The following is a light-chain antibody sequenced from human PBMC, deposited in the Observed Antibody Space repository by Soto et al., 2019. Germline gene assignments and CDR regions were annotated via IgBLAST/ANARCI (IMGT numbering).Light chain of an antibody. CDR3: QTWGTGIRV. CDR1: SGHSSYA. J-gene: IGLJ2*01. V-gene: IGLV4-69*01. Sequence: QSVLTQSPSASASLGASVKLTCTLSSGHSSYAIAWHQQQPEKGPRYLMKLNSDGSHSKGDGIPDRFSGSSSGAERYLTIPSLQSEDEADYYCQTWGTGIRVFGGGTKVTVL. CDR2: LNSDGSH.